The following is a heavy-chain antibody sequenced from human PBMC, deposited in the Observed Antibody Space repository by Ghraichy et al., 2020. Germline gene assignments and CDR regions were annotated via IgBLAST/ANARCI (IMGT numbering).Heavy chain of an antibody. CDR2: IYHSGST. CDR1: GGSISSGGYS. V-gene: IGHV4-30-2*01. CDR3: ARDFSSGRSSGLLDDAFDI. D-gene: IGHD6-19*01. J-gene: IGHJ3*02. Sequence: SETLSLTCAVSGGSISSGGYSWSWIRQPPGKGLEWIGYIYHSGSTYYSPSLKSRVTISVDRSKNQFSLKLSSVTAADTAVYYCARDFSSGRSSGLLDDAFDIWGQGTMVTVSS.